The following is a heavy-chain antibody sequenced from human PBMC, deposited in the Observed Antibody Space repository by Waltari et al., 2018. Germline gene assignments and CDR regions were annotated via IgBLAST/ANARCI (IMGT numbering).Heavy chain of an antibody. J-gene: IGHJ4*02. D-gene: IGHD3-10*01. Sequence: EVQLVESGGGLVQPGGSLSLSCAASGFTFSSYWMIWVRQAPGQGVEWVAQINQDGSEKSYVASVKGRFTISRDNAKQSLYLQMNSLRPDDTAIYYCARLRGANDWGQGTLVTVSS. CDR1: GFTFSSYW. CDR2: INQDGSEK. CDR3: ARLRGAND. V-gene: IGHV3-7*01.